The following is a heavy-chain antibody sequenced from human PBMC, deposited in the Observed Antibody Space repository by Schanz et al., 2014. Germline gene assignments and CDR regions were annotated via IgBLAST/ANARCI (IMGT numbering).Heavy chain of an antibody. CDR1: GFTFSTYA. V-gene: IGHV3-23*01. CDR2: ISGSGGST. D-gene: IGHD5-12*01. CDR3: ASPSGYSDYGTYFDF. J-gene: IGHJ4*02. Sequence: EVQLLDSGGGLVQPGGSLRLSCAASGFTFSTYAMSWVRQAPGKGLEWVSAISGSGGSTYYADSVKGRFTISRDNSKNTLYLQMSSRRAEDTAVYYCASPSGYSDYGTYFDFWGQGTLXTVSS.